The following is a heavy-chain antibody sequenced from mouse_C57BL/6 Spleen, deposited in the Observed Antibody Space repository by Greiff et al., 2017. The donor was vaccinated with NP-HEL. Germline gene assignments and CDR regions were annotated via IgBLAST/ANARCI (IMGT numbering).Heavy chain of an antibody. V-gene: IGHV5-6*01. CDR2: ISSGGSYT. CDR3: ARRTANPFAY. Sequence: DVQLVESGGDLVKPGGSLKLSCAASGFTFSSYGMSWVRQTPDKRLEWVATISSGGSYTYYPDSVKGRFTISRDNAKNTLYLQMSSLKSEDTAMYYCARRTANPFAYWGQGTLVTVSA. CDR1: GFTFSSYG. J-gene: IGHJ3*01.